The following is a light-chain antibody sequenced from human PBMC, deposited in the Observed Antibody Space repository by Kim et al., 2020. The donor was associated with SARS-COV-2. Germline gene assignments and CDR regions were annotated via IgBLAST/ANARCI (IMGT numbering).Light chain of an antibody. V-gene: IGKV3-11*01. Sequence: LSLSPGERVTLSCRASQSIGSTLAWYQQKPGQAPRLIIYDASNRASGIPARFSGSGSGTDFTLTINSLEPEDFAVYYCQQRSNPYTFGQGTKLEI. CDR2: DAS. CDR1: QSIGST. CDR3: QQRSNPYT. J-gene: IGKJ2*01.